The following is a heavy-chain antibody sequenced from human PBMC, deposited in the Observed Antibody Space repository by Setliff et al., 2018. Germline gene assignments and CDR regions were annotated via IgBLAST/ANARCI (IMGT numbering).Heavy chain of an antibody. D-gene: IGHD2-15*01. V-gene: IGHV4-39*07. CDR2: IYYGGSA. Sequence: SSETLSLTCTVSGGSISSSNYYWGWIRQPPGKGLEWIGNIYYGGSAYYNPSLKSRVTISVDTSKNQFSLKLSSVTAADTAMYYCARILGYCSGGSCYVPYWGQGTLVTSPQ. CDR1: GGSISSSNYY. J-gene: IGHJ4*02. CDR3: ARILGYCSGGSCYVPY.